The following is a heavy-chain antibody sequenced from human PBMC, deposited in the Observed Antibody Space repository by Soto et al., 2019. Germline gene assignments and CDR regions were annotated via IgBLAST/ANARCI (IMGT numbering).Heavy chain of an antibody. Sequence: PGGSLRLSCAASGFTFSSYSMNWVRRAPGKGLEWVSSISSSSSYIYYADSVKGRFTISRDNAKNSLYLQMNSLRAEDTAVYYCARFAAPYDSSGYYYLDYWGQGTLVTVSS. D-gene: IGHD3-22*01. CDR1: GFTFSSYS. CDR3: ARFAAPYDSSGYYYLDY. J-gene: IGHJ4*02. V-gene: IGHV3-21*01. CDR2: ISSSSSYI.